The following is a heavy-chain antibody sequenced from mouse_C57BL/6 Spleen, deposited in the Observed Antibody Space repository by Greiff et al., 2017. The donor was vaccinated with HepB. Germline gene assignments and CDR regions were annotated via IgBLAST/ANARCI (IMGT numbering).Heavy chain of an antibody. CDR1: GYTFTDYE. CDR2: IDPETGGT. J-gene: IGHJ3*01. D-gene: IGHD2-14*01. CDR3: TRRRYFAY. Sequence: VKLVESGAELVRPGASVTLSCKASGYTFTDYEMHWVKQTPVHGLEWIGAIDPETGGTAYNQKFKGKAILTADKSSSTAYMELRSLTSEDSAVYYCTRRRYFAYWGQGTLVTVSA. V-gene: IGHV1-15*01.